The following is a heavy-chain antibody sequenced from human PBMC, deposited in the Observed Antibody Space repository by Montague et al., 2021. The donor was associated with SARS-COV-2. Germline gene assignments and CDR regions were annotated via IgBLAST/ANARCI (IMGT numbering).Heavy chain of an antibody. D-gene: IGHD6-19*01. V-gene: IGHV4-39*07. CDR3: ARVPQWPVPFDY. J-gene: IGHJ4*02. CDR1: GDSISHSSYY. CDR2: IYYSAST. Sequence: SETLSLTCTVSGDSISHSSYYWGWIRQPPGKGLEWIGCIYYSASTYYNPSLKSRVTISVDTSKNQLSLKLNSVTAADTAVYYCARVPQWPVPFDYWGQGTLVTVSS.